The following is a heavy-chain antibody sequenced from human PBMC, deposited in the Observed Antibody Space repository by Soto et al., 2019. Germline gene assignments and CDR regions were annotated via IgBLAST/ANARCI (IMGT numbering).Heavy chain of an antibody. J-gene: IGHJ6*02. Sequence: QVQLVQSGAEVKKPGSSVKVSCKASGGTFSSYAISWVRQAPGQGLEWMGGIIPIFGTANYAQKFQGRVTITADESMSTGYMELSSLRSEDTDEYYCGRGLGRMVRGATKQYYYCDGMDVWGQGTTVTVSS. V-gene: IGHV1-69*01. CDR1: GGTFSSYA. D-gene: IGHD3-10*01. CDR2: IIPIFGTA. CDR3: GRGLGRMVRGATKQYYYCDGMDV.